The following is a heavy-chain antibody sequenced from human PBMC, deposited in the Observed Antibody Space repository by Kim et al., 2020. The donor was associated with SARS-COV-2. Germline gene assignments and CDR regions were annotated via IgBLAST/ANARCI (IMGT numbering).Heavy chain of an antibody. D-gene: IGHD7-27*01. V-gene: IGHV3-15*01. CDR2: INSKTNGGTT. J-gene: IGHJ4*02. Sequence: GGSLRLSCAASGFTFSDVWLMWVRQTPGKGLEWVGHINSKTNGGTTHYAAPVEGRFTIARDDSKNTLYLQMNSLKTEDTAVYYCTSTLGYWGQGRLVTVS. CDR3: TSTLGY. CDR1: GFTFSDVW.